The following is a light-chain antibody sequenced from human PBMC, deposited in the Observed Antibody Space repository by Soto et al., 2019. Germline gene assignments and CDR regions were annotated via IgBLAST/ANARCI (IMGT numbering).Light chain of an antibody. CDR1: QSLLHRSGYNY. J-gene: IGKJ1*01. CDR3: MQALQTPPT. V-gene: IGKV2-28*01. Sequence: DIVMTQSPLSLPVTPGEPASISCRSSQSLLHRSGYNYLNWYLQRPGQSPRLLVYLGSNRASGVPDRFSGSGSDTHFILTISSMQAEDVGVYYCMQALQTPPTFGQGTKVEIK. CDR2: LGS.